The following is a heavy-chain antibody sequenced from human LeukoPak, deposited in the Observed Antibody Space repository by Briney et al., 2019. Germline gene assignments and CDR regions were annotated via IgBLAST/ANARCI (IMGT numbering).Heavy chain of an antibody. CDR3: ARGGLVRGTINSLIGFDI. J-gene: IGHJ3*02. CDR2: IYDSGST. Sequence: SETLSLTCTVSGGSISSYYWSWIRQSPGKGLEWIGNIYDSGSTNYNPSLKSRVTILIDTFKNQFSLKLSSVTPEDTALYYCARGGLVRGTINSLIGFDIWGQGIMVTVSS. D-gene: IGHD3-10*01. V-gene: IGHV4-59*12. CDR1: GGSISSYY.